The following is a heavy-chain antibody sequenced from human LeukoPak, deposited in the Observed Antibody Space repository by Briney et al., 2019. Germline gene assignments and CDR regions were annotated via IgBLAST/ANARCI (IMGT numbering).Heavy chain of an antibody. V-gene: IGHV5-51*01. CDR2: IYPGDSDT. CDR1: GYSFTSYW. J-gene: IGHJ1*01. Sequence: GESLKISCKGSGYSFTSYWIGWVRQMPGKGLEWMGIIYPGDSDTRYSPSFQGQVTISADKSISTAYLQRSSLKASDTAMYYCARLRRAVAGVGEYFQHWGQGTLVTVSS. CDR3: ARLRRAVAGVGEYFQH. D-gene: IGHD6-19*01.